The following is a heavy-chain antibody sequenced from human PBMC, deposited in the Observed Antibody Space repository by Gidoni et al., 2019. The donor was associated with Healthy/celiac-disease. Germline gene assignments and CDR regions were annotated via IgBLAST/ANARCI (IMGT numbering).Heavy chain of an antibody. J-gene: IGHJ4*02. D-gene: IGHD2-21*02. V-gene: IGHV3-23*01. Sequence: EVQLLESGGGLVQPGGSLRLSCAASGFTFSSYAMSWVRQAPGKGLEWGSAISGSGGSTYYADSVKGRFTIARDNSKNTLYLQMNSLRAEDTAVYYCAKDVSAVVVTIRDWGQGTLVTVSS. CDR3: AKDVSAVVVTIRD. CDR2: ISGSGGST. CDR1: GFTFSSYA.